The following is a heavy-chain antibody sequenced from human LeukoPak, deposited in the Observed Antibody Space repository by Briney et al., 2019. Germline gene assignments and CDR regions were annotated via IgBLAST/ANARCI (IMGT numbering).Heavy chain of an antibody. J-gene: IGHJ4*02. D-gene: IGHD3-10*01. V-gene: IGHV4-59*12. Sequence: SETLSLTCTVSCGSISSYYCSWIRQPPGKGLEWIGYVYHSGSTKYTPSLKSRITISLATSKNQFSLKLNTVTAADTADYYCASQGKSFFECWGKGTLVTAS. CDR3: ASQGKSFFEC. CDR1: CGSISSYY. CDR2: VYHSGST.